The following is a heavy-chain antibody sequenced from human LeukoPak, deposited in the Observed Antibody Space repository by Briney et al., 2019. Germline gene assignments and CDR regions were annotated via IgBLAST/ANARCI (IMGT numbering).Heavy chain of an antibody. V-gene: IGHV1-46*01. CDR1: GYTFTSYY. CDR2: INPSGGST. J-gene: IGHJ3*02. CDR3: ARVARYCSSTSCYFAFDI. D-gene: IGHD2-2*01. Sequence: ASVRVSCKASGYTFTSYYMHWVRQAPGQGLEWMGIINPSGGSTSYAQKFQGRVTMTRDTSTSTVYMELSSLRSDDTAVYYCARVARYCSSTSCYFAFDIWGQGTMVTVSS.